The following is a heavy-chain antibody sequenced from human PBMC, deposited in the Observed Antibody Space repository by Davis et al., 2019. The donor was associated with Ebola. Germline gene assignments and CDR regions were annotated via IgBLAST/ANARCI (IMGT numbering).Heavy chain of an antibody. J-gene: IGHJ6*02. V-gene: IGHV3-23*01. CDR2: ISGSGGTT. Sequence: GESLKISCTDSVITFSSYAMTWVRQAPGKGLEWVSAISGSGGTTYYAGSVKGRFTVSRDNSKKTMYLQMNSLRAEDTALYYCAKVIDSSSWYGYAMDVWGQGTTVTVSS. D-gene: IGHD6-13*01. CDR3: AKVIDSSSWYGYAMDV. CDR1: VITFSSYA.